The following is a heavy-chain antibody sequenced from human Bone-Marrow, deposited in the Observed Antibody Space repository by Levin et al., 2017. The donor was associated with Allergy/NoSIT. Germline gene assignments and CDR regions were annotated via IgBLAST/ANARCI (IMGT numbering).Heavy chain of an antibody. CDR3: ARDRRVSDLGRGGYTKNGDLFDY. CDR1: GFTFSSYE. J-gene: IGHJ4*02. V-gene: IGHV3-48*03. Sequence: PGGSLRLSCAASGFTFSSYEMNWVRQAPGKGLEWVSYISSSGSTIYYADSVKGRFTISRDNAKNSLYLQMNSLRAEDTAVYYCARDRRVSDLGRGGYTKNGDLFDYWGQGTLVTVSS. D-gene: IGHD5-24*01. CDR2: ISSSGSTI.